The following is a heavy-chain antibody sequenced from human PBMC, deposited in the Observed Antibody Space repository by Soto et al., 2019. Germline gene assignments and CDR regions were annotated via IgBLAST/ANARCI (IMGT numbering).Heavy chain of an antibody. V-gene: IGHV3-30-3*01. Sequence: QVQLVESGGGVVQPGGSLRLSCAASGFIFSGYAMHWVRQTPGKGLEWVAVISYDGNTQYYADSVKGRFTVSRDNSNNILYVEMNNLRDEDTAMYYCAKETNAYEINFWGQGTLVTVS. J-gene: IGHJ4*02. CDR1: GFIFSGYA. CDR2: ISYDGNTQ. D-gene: IGHD3-9*01. CDR3: AKETNAYEINF.